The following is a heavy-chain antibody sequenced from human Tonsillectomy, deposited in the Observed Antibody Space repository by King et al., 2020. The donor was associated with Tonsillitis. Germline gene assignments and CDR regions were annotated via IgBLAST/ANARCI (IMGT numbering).Heavy chain of an antibody. D-gene: IGHD5-18*01. J-gene: IGHJ4*02. CDR3: ARVRSYGHQFDY. CDR1: GYTFTDYY. V-gene: IGHV1-2*02. CDR2: INPSSGGT. Sequence: QLVQSGAEVKKPGASVKVSCKASGYTFTDYYIHWVGQAPGQGLECMGWINPSSGGTKYAQKFQARVTMPRDTSISTAYMELSRLRSDDTAVFYCARVRSYGHQFDYWGQGTPVTVSS.